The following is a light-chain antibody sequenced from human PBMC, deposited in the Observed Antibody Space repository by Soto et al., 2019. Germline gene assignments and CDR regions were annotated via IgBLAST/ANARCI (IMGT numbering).Light chain of an antibody. J-gene: IGKJ1*01. V-gene: IGKV3-15*01. CDR2: GAS. CDR1: QSIRSN. CDR3: QQYHIWPPWT. Sequence: EIVMTQSPDTLSVSPGEGATLSCRVSQSIRSNLAWYQQRPGQAPRLLMYGASTRADGIPARFTGSGSGTEFTLTISILQSEAFAVYYCQQYHIWPPWTSGQGTKVELK.